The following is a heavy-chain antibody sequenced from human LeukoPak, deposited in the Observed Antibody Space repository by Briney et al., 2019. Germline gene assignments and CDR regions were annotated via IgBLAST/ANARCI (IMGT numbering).Heavy chain of an antibody. D-gene: IGHD3-10*01. J-gene: IGHJ4*02. CDR1: GFTFSSYA. CDR3: ARVGRDSLLLWFGGGPKGLDY. CDR2: ISYDGSNK. V-gene: IGHV3-30*04. Sequence: PGGSLRLSCAASGFTFSSYAMHWVRQAPGKGLEWVAVISYDGSNKYYADSVKGRFTISRDNSKNTLYLQMNSLRAEDTAVYYCARVGRDSLLLWFGGGPKGLDYWGQGTLVTVSS.